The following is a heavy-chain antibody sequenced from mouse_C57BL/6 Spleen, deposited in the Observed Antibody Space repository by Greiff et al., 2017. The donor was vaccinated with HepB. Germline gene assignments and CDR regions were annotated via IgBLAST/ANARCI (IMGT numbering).Heavy chain of an antibody. V-gene: IGHV1-82*01. CDR3: YAYSAMDY. J-gene: IGHJ4*01. CDR2: IYPGGGDT. D-gene: IGHD6-5*01. CDR1: GYEFSSSW. Sequence: VQLQQSGPELVKPGASVKISCKAPGYEFSSSWMNWVKQRPGKGLEWIGGIYPGGGDTNYNGKFKGKATLTADTSSITDYIQLSILTSEDSAVYFGYAYSAMDYWGQGTSVTVSS.